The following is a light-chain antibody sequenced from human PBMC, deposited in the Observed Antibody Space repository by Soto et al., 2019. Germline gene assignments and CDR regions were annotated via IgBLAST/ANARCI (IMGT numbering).Light chain of an antibody. CDR2: DAS. J-gene: IGKJ4*01. V-gene: IGKV3-11*01. CDR1: QSISSY. CDR3: QPYNSWPLT. Sequence: EIVLTQSPATLSLSPGERATLSCRASQSISSYLAWYQQKRGQAPRLLIYDASNRATGIPARFSGSRSGAEFTLTINSLQSEDFAVYYCQPYNSWPLTFGGGTKVDIK.